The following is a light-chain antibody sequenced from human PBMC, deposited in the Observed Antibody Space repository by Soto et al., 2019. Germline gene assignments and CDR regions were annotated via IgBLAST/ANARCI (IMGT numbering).Light chain of an antibody. Sequence: QAVVIQEPSLTVSPGGTVTLTCGSSTGAVTSSHYPYWFQQKPGQAPRALIYDTSNKHSWTPARFSGSLLGGKPALILSGAQPEDEADYYCSLSYSDVRVFGGGTKLTVL. J-gene: IGLJ3*02. CDR3: SLSYSDVRV. CDR2: DTS. V-gene: IGLV7-46*01. CDR1: TGAVTSSHY.